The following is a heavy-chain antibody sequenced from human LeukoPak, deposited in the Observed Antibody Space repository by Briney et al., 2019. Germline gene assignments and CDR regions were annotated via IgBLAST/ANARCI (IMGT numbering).Heavy chain of an antibody. Sequence: PGGSLRLSCAASGFAFNFYAMTWIRQAPGKGLQWLSTVNANGINTYYADSVRGRFTISRDNSKNTLYLQMNSLRPEDTAVYYCAKDPATVTYFDYWGQGTLVTVSS. D-gene: IGHD4-17*01. CDR1: GFAFNFYA. V-gene: IGHV3-23*01. CDR3: AKDPATVTYFDY. J-gene: IGHJ4*02. CDR2: VNANGINT.